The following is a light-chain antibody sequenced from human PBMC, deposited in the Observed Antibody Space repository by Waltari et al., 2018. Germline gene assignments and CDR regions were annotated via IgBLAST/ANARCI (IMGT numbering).Light chain of an antibody. CDR3: QNHERLPAT. CDR2: AAS. CDR1: QSIGRY. J-gene: IGKJ1*01. V-gene: IGKV3-20*01. Sequence: EIVLTQSPGTLSLSPGERATLSCRASQSIGRYLVWYQQKPGQAPRLLIYAASRRATGIPDRFSGSGSGTDFTLTISGLEPEDFAVYYCQNHERLPATFGQGTKVEIK.